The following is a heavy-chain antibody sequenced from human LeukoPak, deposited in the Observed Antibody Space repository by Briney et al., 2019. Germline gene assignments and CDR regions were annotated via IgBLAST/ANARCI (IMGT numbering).Heavy chain of an antibody. V-gene: IGHV3-30*03. CDR1: EFTFSSYG. D-gene: IGHD3-9*01. Sequence: GGSLRLSCAASEFTFSSYGMHWVRQAPGKGLEWVAVISYDGGNKYYADSVKGRFTISRDNSKNTLYLQMNSLRAEDTAVYYCARDCQYYDILAGFGYWGQGTLVTVSS. CDR3: ARDCQYYDILAGFGY. CDR2: ISYDGGNK. J-gene: IGHJ4*02.